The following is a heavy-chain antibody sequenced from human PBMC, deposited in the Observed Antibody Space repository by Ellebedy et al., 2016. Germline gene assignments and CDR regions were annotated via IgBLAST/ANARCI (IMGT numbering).Heavy chain of an antibody. CDR1: GFTFSSYV. CDR2: ISYDGNNK. Sequence: GESLKISCAASGFTFSSYVMHWVRQAPGQGLEWVAVISYDGNNKYYADSVKGRFTISRDNSKNTLYLQMNSLRAEDTAVYYCARLIYGSGSYYNYYFDYWGQGTLVTVSS. J-gene: IGHJ4*02. CDR3: ARLIYGSGSYYNYYFDY. D-gene: IGHD3-10*01. V-gene: IGHV3-30*03.